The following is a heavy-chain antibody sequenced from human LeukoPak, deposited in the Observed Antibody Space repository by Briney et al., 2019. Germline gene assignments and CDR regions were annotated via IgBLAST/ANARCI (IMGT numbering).Heavy chain of an antibody. CDR2: VYYTGST. Sequence: SETLSLTCIVSGGTLNSFYWSWIRQPPGRGLEWIGYVYYTGSTTYNPSLKSRLTMTADTSHNQFSLRLISVTAADTAVYYCASSEYGGKAHWGQGTMVTVSS. V-gene: IGHV4-59*08. CDR1: GGTLNSFY. J-gene: IGHJ3*01. CDR3: ASSEYGGKAH. D-gene: IGHD4-23*01.